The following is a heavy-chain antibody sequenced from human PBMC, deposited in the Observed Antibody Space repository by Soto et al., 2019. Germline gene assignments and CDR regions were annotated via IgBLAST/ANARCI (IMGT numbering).Heavy chain of an antibody. CDR3: VKGCNWASGSDY. V-gene: IGHV3-11*05. D-gene: IGHD7-27*01. Sequence: QVQLVESGGGLVKPGGSLRLSCAASGFTFSDYYMSWICQAPGKGLEWVSYIKSRSSSTNYADCVKGPFTISRDNAKNLLYLQMSSLTVEDKAVDYCVKGCNWASGSDYRVEGTLVTVSS. J-gene: IGHJ4*02. CDR2: IKSRSSST. CDR1: GFTFSDYY.